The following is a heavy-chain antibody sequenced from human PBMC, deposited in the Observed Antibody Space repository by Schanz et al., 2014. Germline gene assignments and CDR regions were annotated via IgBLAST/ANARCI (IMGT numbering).Heavy chain of an antibody. CDR1: GGTFVTFF. V-gene: IGHV1-69*04. J-gene: IGHJ4*02. CDR3: ATCSGGTCHAKPVLDN. Sequence: QVPLVQSGAEVKEPGSSVKVSCKPSGGTFVTFFFTWVRQAPGQGPQWMGRISPLLGVANYAQEFQGRLPLTADTSTSTSYMELSSLRSEDTAVYYCATCSGGTCHAKPVLDNWGQGTLVTVSS. CDR2: ISPLLGVA. D-gene: IGHD2-15*01.